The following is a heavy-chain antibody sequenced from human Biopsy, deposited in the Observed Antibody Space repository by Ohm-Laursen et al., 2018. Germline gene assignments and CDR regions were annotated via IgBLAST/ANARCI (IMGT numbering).Heavy chain of an antibody. J-gene: IGHJ4*02. CDR1: GLSLSSSGVS. CDR2: NYWDGDR. Sequence: PQTLTLTCTVYGLSLSSSGVSVSWIRQPPGKALDWLDWNYWDGDRYYTTSLETRLTISKDTSKTPVVHTMNNMDPVDIATYYCARLGIHYFQSSTAYYFDDWGQGTLVTVSS. CDR3: ARLGIHYFQSSTAYYFDD. V-gene: IGHV2-70*11. D-gene: IGHD3-22*01.